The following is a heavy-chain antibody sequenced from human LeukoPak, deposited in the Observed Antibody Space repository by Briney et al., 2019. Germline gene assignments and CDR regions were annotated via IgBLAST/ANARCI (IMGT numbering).Heavy chain of an antibody. D-gene: IGHD3-22*01. V-gene: IGHV3-7*01. J-gene: IGHJ4*02. CDR2: IKQDGSEK. Sequence: QPGGSLRLSCAASGFTLGSFWMSWVRQGPGKGLGWVSNIKQDGSEKYYVDSVKGRFTISRDNAENSLYLQMNSLRAEDTAVYYCARDGYFSYTSGYYYWGQGALVTVPS. CDR1: GFTLGSFW. CDR3: ARDGYFSYTSGYYY.